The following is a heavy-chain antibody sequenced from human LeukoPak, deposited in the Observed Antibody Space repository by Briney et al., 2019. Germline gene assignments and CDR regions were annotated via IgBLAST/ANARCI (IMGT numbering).Heavy chain of an antibody. D-gene: IGHD6-19*01. Sequence: SETLSLTCAVYGGSFSGYYWSWIRQPPGKGLEWIGEINHRGSTNYNPSLKSRVPISLDKSQNQSSLTLASVTVADTAVYYFARISRYSSAQNPWGQGTLVTVSS. CDR3: ARISRYSSAQNP. CDR1: GGSFSGYY. J-gene: IGHJ5*02. V-gene: IGHV4-34*01. CDR2: INHRGST.